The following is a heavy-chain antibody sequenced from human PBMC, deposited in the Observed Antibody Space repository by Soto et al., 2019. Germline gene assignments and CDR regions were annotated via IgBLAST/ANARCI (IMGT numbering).Heavy chain of an antibody. V-gene: IGHV4-31*03. J-gene: IGHJ4*02. D-gene: IGHD5-12*01. CDR2: IYYSGST. Sequence: QVQLQESGPGLVKPSQTLSLSCTVSGGSLSSGGYYWSWIRQHPGKGLEWIGFIYYSGSTYYNPSLKSRVTISVDTSQNQFSLKLSSVTAADTAVYYCARVTHRGYSGYFGSWGQGTLVTVSS. CDR3: ARVTHRGYSGYFGS. CDR1: GGSLSSGGYY.